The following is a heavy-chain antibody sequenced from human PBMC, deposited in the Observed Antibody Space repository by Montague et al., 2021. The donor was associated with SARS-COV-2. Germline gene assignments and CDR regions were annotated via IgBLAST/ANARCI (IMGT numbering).Heavy chain of an antibody. CDR1: ISSSRYY. J-gene: IGHJ6*02. Sequence: SETLSLTCTVSISSSRYYWDWIRQPPGKGLEWIGSMYYSWNTYYNPSLXXRVTISVDTSKNQFSLKLSSLTAADTAVYYCARGRWAPVLGVIDYYYGMDVWGQGTTVTVSS. V-gene: IGHV4-39*07. CDR3: ARGRWAPVLGVIDYYYGMDV. D-gene: IGHD3-22*01. CDR2: MYYSWNT.